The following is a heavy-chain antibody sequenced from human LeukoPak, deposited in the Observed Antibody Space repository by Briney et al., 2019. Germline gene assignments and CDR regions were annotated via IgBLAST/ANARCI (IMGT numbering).Heavy chain of an antibody. CDR3: ARESKNYYGSGRYYYYMDV. D-gene: IGHD3-10*01. CDR2: IGTAGDT. Sequence: PGGSLRLSCAASGFTSSSYDMHWVRQATGKGLEWVSAIGTAGDTYYADSVKGRFTISRDNSKNTLYLQMNSLRAEDTAVYYCARESKNYYGSGRYYYYMDVWGKGTTVTVSS. CDR1: GFTSSSYD. J-gene: IGHJ6*03. V-gene: IGHV3-13*01.